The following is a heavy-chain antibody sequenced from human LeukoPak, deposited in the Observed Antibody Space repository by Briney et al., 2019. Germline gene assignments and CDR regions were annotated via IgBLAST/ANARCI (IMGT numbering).Heavy chain of an antibody. CDR1: GGSISSSNW. J-gene: IGHJ4*02. CDR3: ARAPGGSSDIVATMPFDY. Sequence: SETLSLTCAVSGGSISSSNWWSWVRQPPGKGLEWIGEIYHSGSTNYNPSLKSRVTISVDKSKNQFSLKLSSVTAADTAVYYCARAPGGSSDIVATMPFDYWGQGTLVTVSS. CDR2: IYHSGST. D-gene: IGHD5-12*01. V-gene: IGHV4-4*02.